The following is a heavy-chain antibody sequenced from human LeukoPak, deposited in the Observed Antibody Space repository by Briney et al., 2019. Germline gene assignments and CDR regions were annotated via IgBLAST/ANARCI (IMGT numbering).Heavy chain of an antibody. D-gene: IGHD6-19*01. CDR2: THYSGST. CDR3: ASESVALAGIDY. Sequence: SETLSLTCTVSGGPISDYYWTWIRRPPGKGLEWIGYTHYSGSTSYNPSLKSQVTISLDMSTKQFSLRMSSVTAADTATYYCASESVALAGIDYWGQGTLVTVSS. V-gene: IGHV4-59*08. CDR1: GGPISDYY. J-gene: IGHJ4*02.